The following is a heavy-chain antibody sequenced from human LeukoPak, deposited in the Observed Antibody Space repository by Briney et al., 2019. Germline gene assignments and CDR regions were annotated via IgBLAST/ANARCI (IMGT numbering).Heavy chain of an antibody. D-gene: IGHD7-27*01. CDR2: IKQDGGEK. J-gene: IGHJ3*02. CDR3: AKRGINWGNAFDI. V-gene: IGHV3-7*01. CDR1: GFTFSSYW. Sequence: TGGSLRLSCAASGFTFSSYWMSWVRQAPGKGLEWVANIKQDGGEKYYMDSVKGRFTISRDNAKNSLYLQMNSLRAEDTAVYYCAKRGINWGNAFDIWGQGTMVTVSS.